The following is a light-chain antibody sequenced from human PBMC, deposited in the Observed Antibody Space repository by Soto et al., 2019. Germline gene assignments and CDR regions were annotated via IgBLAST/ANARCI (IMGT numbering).Light chain of an antibody. CDR2: LAS. Sequence: ESVMTQSPLSLTVTPGEPASISCKSSQSLQHNNGNTLLDWYMQKPGQSPQLLIYLASRRAPGAPDRVSGSGSGTDFTLRISTVEADDAAIYYCMQALQTPRTFGQGTKLEI. J-gene: IGKJ1*01. CDR1: QSLQHNNGNTL. V-gene: IGKV2-28*01. CDR3: MQALQTPRT.